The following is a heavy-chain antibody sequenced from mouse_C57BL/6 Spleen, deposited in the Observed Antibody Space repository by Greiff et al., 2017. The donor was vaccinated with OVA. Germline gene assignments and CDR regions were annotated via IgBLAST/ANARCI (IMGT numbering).Heavy chain of an antibody. J-gene: IGHJ3*01. CDR1: GYTFTSYW. CDR3: ARKDWFAY. Sequence: QVQLQQPGTELVKPGASVKLSCKASGYTFTSYWMHWVKQRPGPGLEWIGNINPSNGGTNYNEQFKSKATLTVDKSSSTAYMQLSSLRSEDSAFYSCARKDWFAYWGQGTLVTVSA. CDR2: INPSNGGT. V-gene: IGHV1-53*01.